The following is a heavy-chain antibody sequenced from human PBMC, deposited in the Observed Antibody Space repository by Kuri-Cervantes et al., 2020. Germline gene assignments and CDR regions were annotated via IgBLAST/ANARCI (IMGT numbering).Heavy chain of an antibody. J-gene: IGHJ4*02. CDR1: GFTFSSYG. CDR3: ANWAGISSNWYGPFDY. V-gene: IGHV3-33*06. Sequence: GGSLRLSCAASGFTFSSYGMHWVRQAPGKGLEWVAVIWYDGSNKYYADSVKGRFTISRDNSKNTLYLQMNSLRAEDTAVYYCANWAGISSNWYGPFDYWGQGTLVTVSS. CDR2: IWYDGSNK. D-gene: IGHD6-13*01.